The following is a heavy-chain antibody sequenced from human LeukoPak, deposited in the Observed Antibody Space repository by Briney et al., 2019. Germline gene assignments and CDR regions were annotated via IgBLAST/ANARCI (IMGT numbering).Heavy chain of an antibody. CDR1: GFTFSRYA. Sequence: GGSLRLSCAASGFTFSRYAMSWVRQAPGKGLEWVSALGVSVSGYGGSTYYADSVKGRFTISRDNSKNTLYLQMNSLRAEDTAVYYCARGTKGPGSGSYDYWGQGTLVTVSS. CDR2: LGVSVSGYGGST. CDR3: ARGTKGPGSGSYDY. J-gene: IGHJ4*02. D-gene: IGHD3-10*01. V-gene: IGHV3-23*01.